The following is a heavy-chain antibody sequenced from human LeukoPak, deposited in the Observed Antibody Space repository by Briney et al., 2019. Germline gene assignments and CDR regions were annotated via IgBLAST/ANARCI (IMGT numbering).Heavy chain of an antibody. CDR1: GYTFSDYG. D-gene: IGHD6-13*01. J-gene: IGHJ4*02. CDR3: AKGYSSSWYYFDY. CDR2: ISYDGSNK. V-gene: IGHV3-30*18. Sequence: GTSLRLSCTASGYTFSDYGMHWVRQAPGKGLEWVAVISYDGSNKYYADSVKGRFTISRDNSKNTLYLQMNSLRAEDTAVYYCAKGYSSSWYYFDYWGQGTLVTVSS.